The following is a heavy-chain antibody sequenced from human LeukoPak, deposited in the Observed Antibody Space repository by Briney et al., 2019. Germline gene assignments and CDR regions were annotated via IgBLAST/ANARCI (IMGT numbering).Heavy chain of an antibody. CDR2: INHSGST. Sequence: SETLSLTCAVYGGSFSGYYWSWIRQPPGKGLEWIGEINHSGSTNYNPSLKRRVTISVDTSKNQCCLKLSSVTAADTAVYYCARGRGYCSGGSCPYYFDYWGEGTLVTVSS. CDR3: ARGRGYCSGGSCPYYFDY. CDR1: GGSFSGYY. J-gene: IGHJ4*02. D-gene: IGHD2-15*01. V-gene: IGHV4-34*01.